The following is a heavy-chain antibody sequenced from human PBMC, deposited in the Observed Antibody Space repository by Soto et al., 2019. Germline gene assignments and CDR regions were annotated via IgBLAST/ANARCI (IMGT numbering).Heavy chain of an antibody. D-gene: IGHD2-15*01. Sequence: QVQLVQSGAEVKEPGSSVRVSCKASGGTFDNFIMNWVRQTPGQGLEWMGGIVPMLGTPTYAEKFKGRVTISATGSTSTVYNEVTTVRSDDSTIDSGAEAGTYSPALGRCCDMDVGCQGAGVSASS. J-gene: IGHJ6*02. CDR3: AEAGTYSPALGRCCDMDV. V-gene: IGHV1-69*01. CDR2: IVPMLGTP. CDR1: GGTFDNFI.